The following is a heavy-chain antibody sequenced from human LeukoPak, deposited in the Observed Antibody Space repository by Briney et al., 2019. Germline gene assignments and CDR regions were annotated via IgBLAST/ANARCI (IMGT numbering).Heavy chain of an antibody. Sequence: QLQLQESGPGLVKPSETLSLPCTVSGGSISSSNYYWGWIRQPPGKGLEWIGGIYYSGSTYYNPSLKSRVTISVDASKKQFSLNLRSVTAADTAVYYCARGRGRHFDYWGQGTLVTVSS. J-gene: IGHJ4*02. V-gene: IGHV4-39*07. CDR2: IYYSGST. CDR3: ARGRGRHFDY. D-gene: IGHD3-16*01. CDR1: GGSISSSNYY.